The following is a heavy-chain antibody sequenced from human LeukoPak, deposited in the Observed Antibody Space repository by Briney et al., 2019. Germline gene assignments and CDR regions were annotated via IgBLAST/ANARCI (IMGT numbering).Heavy chain of an antibody. V-gene: IGHV3-30*02. CDR2: IRYDGRDK. CDR1: GFTFSGSG. CDR3: ARSPTSWYFDY. D-gene: IGHD2-2*01. J-gene: IGHJ4*02. Sequence: GESLRLSCASSGFTFSGSGMHWVRQAPGKGLEWVSFIRYDGRDKFYTDSVKSRFTISRDNSKNTLYMQMNSLRPEDTSVYYCARSPTSWYFDYWGQGTMVTVS.